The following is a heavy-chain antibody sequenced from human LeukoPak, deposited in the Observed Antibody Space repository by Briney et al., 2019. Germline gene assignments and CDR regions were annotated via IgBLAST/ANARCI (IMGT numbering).Heavy chain of an antibody. CDR3: VSPRGFSYGYFDY. CDR1: GGSISSSSAY. Sequence: SETLSLTCTVSGGSISSSSAYWGWIRQPPGKGLEWIGSIHYSKNTYYNPSLKSRVAISADTSKNQFSLTLGSVSATDTAVYYCVSPRGFSYGYFDYWGQGTLVTVSS. D-gene: IGHD5-18*01. J-gene: IGHJ4*02. CDR2: IHYSKNT. V-gene: IGHV4-39*01.